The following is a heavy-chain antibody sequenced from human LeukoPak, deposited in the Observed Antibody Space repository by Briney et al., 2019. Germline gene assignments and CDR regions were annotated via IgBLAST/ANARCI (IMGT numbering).Heavy chain of an antibody. CDR1: GFTFSSYG. V-gene: IGHV3-30*18. Sequence: ESGGSLRLSCAASGFTFSSYGMHWVRQAPGKGLEWVAVISYDGSNKYYADSVKGRFTISRDNSKNTLYLQMNSLRAEDTAVYYCAKEFLVGTMVRGVIIKPPDYWGQGTLVTVSS. J-gene: IGHJ4*02. CDR2: ISYDGSNK. D-gene: IGHD3-10*01. CDR3: AKEFLVGTMVRGVIIKPPDY.